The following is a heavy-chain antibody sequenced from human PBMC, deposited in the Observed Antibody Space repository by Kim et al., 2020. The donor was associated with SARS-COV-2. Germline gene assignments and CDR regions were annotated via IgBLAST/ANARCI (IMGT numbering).Heavy chain of an antibody. Sequence: GGSLRLSCTASGFTFGDYAMSWVRQAPGKGLEWVGFIRSKAYGGTTENAASVKGRFTISREDSKGIAYLQMNSLKTEDTAVYFCTRVAYGDSPYFYYGMDLWGQGTADTVSS. V-gene: IGHV3-49*04. J-gene: IGHJ6*01. CDR3: TRVAYGDSPYFYYGMDL. D-gene: IGHD4-17*01. CDR2: IRSKAYGGTT. CDR1: GFTFGDYA.